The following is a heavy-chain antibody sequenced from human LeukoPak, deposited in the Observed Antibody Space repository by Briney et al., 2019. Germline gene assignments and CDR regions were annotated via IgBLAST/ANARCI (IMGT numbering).Heavy chain of an antibody. D-gene: IGHD6-6*01. CDR2: ISYDGSNK. CDR3: ARDADSSIAALGY. Sequence: GRSLRLSCAASGFTFSSYAMHWVRQAPGKGLEWVAVISYDGSNKYYADSVKGRFTISRDNSKNTLYLQMNSLRAEDTAVYYCARDADSSIAALGYWGQGTLVTVSS. J-gene: IGHJ4*02. V-gene: IGHV3-30-3*01. CDR1: GFTFSSYA.